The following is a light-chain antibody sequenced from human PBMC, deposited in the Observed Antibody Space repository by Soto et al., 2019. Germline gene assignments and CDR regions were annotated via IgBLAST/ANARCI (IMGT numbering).Light chain of an antibody. CDR2: EVS. CDR3: SSYTRSSSLV. Sequence: QSALTQPASVSGSPGQSITISCTGTSSDVGGYNYVSWYQQHAGKAPKLMIYEVSNRPSGVSNRFSGSKSGNTASLTISGLQVEDEADYYCSSYTRSSSLVFGTGTKLTVL. J-gene: IGLJ1*01. V-gene: IGLV2-14*01. CDR1: SSDVGGYNY.